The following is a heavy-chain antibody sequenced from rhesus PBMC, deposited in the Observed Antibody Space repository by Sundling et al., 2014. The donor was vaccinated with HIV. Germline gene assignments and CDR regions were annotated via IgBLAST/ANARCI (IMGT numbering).Heavy chain of an antibody. J-gene: IGHJ4*01. CDR1: NGSFRGYY. D-gene: IGHD1-44*02. V-gene: IGHV4-99*02. CDR3: ARGTRSGSFVYFES. Sequence: QVQLQESGPGLLKPSETLSLTCAVSNGSFRGYYGGWIRQFPGKGLVYIGYLSGISGSTNYNPSLRSRVTISKDTSNNQMTLKVTSVTAADTAVYYCARGTRSGSFVYFESWGQGVLVTVSS. CDR2: LSGISGST.